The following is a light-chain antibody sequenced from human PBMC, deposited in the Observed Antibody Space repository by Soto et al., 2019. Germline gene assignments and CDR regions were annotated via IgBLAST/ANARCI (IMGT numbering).Light chain of an antibody. Sequence: DIQMTQSPSTLSAPLGDRVTITCRASQSISRRLAWYQQKPGKAPKLLIYDASILKSGVPSRFSGSGSGTDFTLTISSLQPEDCATYYCQQSYSTPLTFGQGTKLEIK. J-gene: IGKJ2*01. CDR2: DAS. CDR3: QQSYSTPLT. CDR1: QSISRR. V-gene: IGKV1-39*01.